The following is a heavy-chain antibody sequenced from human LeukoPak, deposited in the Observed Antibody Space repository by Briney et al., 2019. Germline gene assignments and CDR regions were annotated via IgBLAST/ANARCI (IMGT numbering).Heavy chain of an antibody. D-gene: IGHD6-13*01. CDR1: GGSISSSNW. Sequence: SGTLSLTCAVSGGSISSSNWWSWVRQPPGKGLEWIGEINHSGSTNYNPSLKSRVTISVDTSKNQFSLKLSSVTAADTAVYYCSRSSWTYYYYYMDVWGKGTTVTVSS. CDR3: SRSSWTYYYYYMDV. V-gene: IGHV4-4*02. CDR2: INHSGST. J-gene: IGHJ6*03.